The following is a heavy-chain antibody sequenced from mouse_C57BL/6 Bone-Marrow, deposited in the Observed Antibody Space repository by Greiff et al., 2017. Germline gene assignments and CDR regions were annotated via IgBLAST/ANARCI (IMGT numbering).Heavy chain of an antibody. D-gene: IGHD1-1*01. CDR3: ARWDYYGSSYGDY. J-gene: IGHJ4*01. Sequence: VKLQESGAELARPGASVKLSCKASGYTFTSYGISWVKQRTGQGLEWIGEIYPRSGNPYYNAKFKGKATLTADKSSGTAYMELRSLTSEDSAVYFCARWDYYGSSYGDYWGQGTSVTVAS. CDR1: GYTFTSYG. CDR2: IYPRSGNP. V-gene: IGHV1-81*01.